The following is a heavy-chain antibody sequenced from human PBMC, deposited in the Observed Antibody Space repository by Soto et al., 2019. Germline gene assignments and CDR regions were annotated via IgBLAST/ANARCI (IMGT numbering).Heavy chain of an antibody. V-gene: IGHV3-21*01. CDR2: ISAGSSNI. CDR1: GFIFRTYN. J-gene: IGHJ4*02. Sequence: EVELVESGGGLVKPGGSLKLSCAASGFIFRTYNMIWVRQAPGKGLEWVSSISAGSSNIYYAPSVKGRFTISRDNAKNLLYLQINSLRAEDTAVYYCARQYPSSSRHFDHWGQGTLVIVSS. CDR3: ARQYPSSSRHFDH. D-gene: IGHD6-6*01.